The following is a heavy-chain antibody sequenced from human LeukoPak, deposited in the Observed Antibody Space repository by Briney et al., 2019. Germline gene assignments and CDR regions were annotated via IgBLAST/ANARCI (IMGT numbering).Heavy chain of an antibody. J-gene: IGHJ4*02. Sequence: GGSLRLSCAAYGFTFSTYSMSWVRQAPGKGLEWVANINQDGSATNYVDSAKGRFIVSRDNAKNSVFLQMSSLRAEDTAVYYCSIAAGWEQAYWGQGTLVTVSS. CDR3: SIAAGWEQAY. V-gene: IGHV3-7*01. CDR1: GFTFSTYS. D-gene: IGHD1-26*01. CDR2: INQDGSAT.